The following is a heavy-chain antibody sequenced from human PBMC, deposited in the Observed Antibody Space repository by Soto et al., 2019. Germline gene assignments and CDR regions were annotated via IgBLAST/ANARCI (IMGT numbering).Heavy chain of an antibody. CDR2: IHHSGST. CDR3: VRGVLS. Sequence: QVQLQESGPGLVKASQTLSLTCNVSGGSISSGGYYWTWIRQHPGKGLEWIGNIHHSGSTFYNPSLMSRVSISVDTSKNHFSLKLSSVTAADTAVYFWVRGVLSWGQGTLVTVSS. CDR1: GGSISSGGYY. D-gene: IGHD3-10*01. V-gene: IGHV4-31*03. J-gene: IGHJ1*01.